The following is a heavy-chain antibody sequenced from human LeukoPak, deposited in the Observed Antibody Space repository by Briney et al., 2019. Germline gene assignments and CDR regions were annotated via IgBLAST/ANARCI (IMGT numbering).Heavy chain of an antibody. CDR3: ASPNYYDSSGCRY. D-gene: IGHD3-22*01. CDR2: ISSSSSYI. J-gene: IGHJ4*02. Sequence: GGSLRLSCAASGFTFSSYSMNWVRQAPGKGLEWVSSISSSSSYIYYADSVKGRFTISRDNAKNSLYLQMNRLRAEDTAVYYCASPNYYDSSGCRYWGQGTLVTVSS. V-gene: IGHV3-21*01. CDR1: GFTFSSYS.